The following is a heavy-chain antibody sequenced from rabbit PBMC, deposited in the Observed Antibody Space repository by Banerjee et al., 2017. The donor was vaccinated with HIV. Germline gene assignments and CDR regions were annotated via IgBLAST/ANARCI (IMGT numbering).Heavy chain of an antibody. CDR2: IFSSSGST. D-gene: IGHD8-1*01. CDR1: GFTLSSYW. Sequence: QEQLEESGGDLVKPGASLTLNCTASGFTLSSYWICWVRQAPGKGLEWIGCIFSSSGSTFFPSLAKGPIPIFKTSSAPVTLQMTSLTAADTATYFCGRNGAGSSYSFNLWGPGPLVTVS. CDR3: GRNGAGSSYSFNL. J-gene: IGHJ4*01. V-gene: IGHV1S45*01.